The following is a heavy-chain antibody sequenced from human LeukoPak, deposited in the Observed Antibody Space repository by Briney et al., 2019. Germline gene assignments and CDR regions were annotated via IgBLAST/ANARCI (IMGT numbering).Heavy chain of an antibody. J-gene: IGHJ3*02. D-gene: IGHD3-9*01. Sequence: ASVKVSCKASGYTFTSYYMHWVRQAPGQGLEWMGIINPSGGSTSYAQKFQGRVTMTRDTSTSTVYMELSSLRSEDTAVYYCAKDKNILTGYLWGAFDIWGQGTMVTVSS. V-gene: IGHV1-46*01. CDR2: INPSGGST. CDR3: AKDKNILTGYLWGAFDI. CDR1: GYTFTSYY.